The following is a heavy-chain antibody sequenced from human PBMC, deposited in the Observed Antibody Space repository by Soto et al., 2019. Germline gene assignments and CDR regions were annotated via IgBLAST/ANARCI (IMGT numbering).Heavy chain of an antibody. D-gene: IGHD1-26*01. J-gene: IGHJ2*01. CDR2: IYSDGST. CDR1: GFTVSSNY. Sequence: EVQFVESGGGLIQPGGSLRLSCAASGFTVSSNYMTWVRQAPGKGLEWGSVIYSDGSTSYADPVKGRFTISRDNSRNTVYLKMNSLSAEDTAVYYCASELGGSRDLWGRGTLVTVSS. V-gene: IGHV3-53*01. CDR3: ASELGGSRDL.